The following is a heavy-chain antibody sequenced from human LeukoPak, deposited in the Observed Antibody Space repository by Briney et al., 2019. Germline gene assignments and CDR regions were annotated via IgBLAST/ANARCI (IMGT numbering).Heavy chain of an antibody. Sequence: PGGSLRLSCAASGFTFSSYAMSWVRQAPGKGLEWVSAISGSGGSTYYADSVKGRFTISRDNSKNTLYLQMNSLRAEDTAVYYCAKPTEGSGSFLINYWGQGTLVTVSS. CDR3: AKPTEGSGSFLINY. CDR2: ISGSGGST. V-gene: IGHV3-23*01. J-gene: IGHJ4*02. D-gene: IGHD1-26*01. CDR1: GFTFSSYA.